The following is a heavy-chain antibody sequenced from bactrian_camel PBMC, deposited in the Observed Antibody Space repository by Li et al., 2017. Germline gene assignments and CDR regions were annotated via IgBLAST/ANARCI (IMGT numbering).Heavy chain of an antibody. D-gene: IGHD5*01. V-gene: IGHV3S1*01. CDR3: SVATTSGTFNY. CDR1: GYTISTYC. J-gene: IGHJ4*01. Sequence: HVQLVESGGGSVQSGGSLGLACEATGYTISTYCMGWFRQTPGNEREGVASLDTDGRSIYADSVKGRFTISRDNAKNTVYLQMNSLKPEDTALYYCSVATTSGTFNYWGQGTQVTVS. CDR2: LDTDGRS.